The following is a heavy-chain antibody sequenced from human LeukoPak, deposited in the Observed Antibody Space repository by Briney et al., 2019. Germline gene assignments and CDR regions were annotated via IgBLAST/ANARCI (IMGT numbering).Heavy chain of an antibody. CDR1: GGSISSYY. CDR3: AGSLIGYCSSTSCFIDAFDI. Sequence: SETLSLTCTVSGGSISSYYWSWIRQPAGKGLEWIGRIYTSGSTNYNPSLKSRVTMSVDTSKNQFSLKLSSVTAADTAVYYCAGSLIGYCSSTSCFIDAFDIWGQGTMVTVPS. CDR2: IYTSGST. J-gene: IGHJ3*02. V-gene: IGHV4-4*07. D-gene: IGHD2-2*01.